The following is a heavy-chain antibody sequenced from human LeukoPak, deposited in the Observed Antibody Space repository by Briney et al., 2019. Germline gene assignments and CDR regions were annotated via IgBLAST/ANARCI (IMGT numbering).Heavy chain of an antibody. D-gene: IGHD3-22*01. CDR2: ISSSSSYI. CDR1: GFTFSSYS. V-gene: IGHV3-21*01. Sequence: GGSLRLSCAASGFTFSSYSMNWVRQAPGKGLEWVSSISSSSSYIYYADSVKGRFTISRDNAKNSLYLQMNSLRAEDTAVYYCARNYDSSGYYRRAVYYYYMDVWGRGTTVTISS. CDR3: ARNYDSSGYYRRAVYYYYMDV. J-gene: IGHJ6*03.